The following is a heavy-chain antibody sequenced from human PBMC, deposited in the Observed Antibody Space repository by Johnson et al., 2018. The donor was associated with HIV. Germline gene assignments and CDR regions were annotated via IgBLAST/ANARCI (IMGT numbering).Heavy chain of an antibody. CDR2: ISSGGTTI. CDR3: ARSQDCSVGTCPDGLDI. V-gene: IGHV3-11*04. CDR1: GFTFSDYY. Sequence: QVQLVESGGGLVQPGGSLRLSCVASGFTFSDYYITWIRQAPGKGLEWLSYISSGGTTINYSDSVKGRFTIPRDNAKNSLYLQMNSLRAEDTAVYYCARSQDCSVGTCPDGLDIWGQGTMVIVSS. J-gene: IGHJ3*02. D-gene: IGHD2-15*01.